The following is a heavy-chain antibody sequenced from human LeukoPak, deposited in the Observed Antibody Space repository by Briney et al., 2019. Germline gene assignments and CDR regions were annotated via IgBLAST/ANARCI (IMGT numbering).Heavy chain of an antibody. CDR2: IYYSGST. Sequence: ASETLSLTCTVSGGSISSYYWSWIRQPPGKGLEWIGYIYYSGSTNYNPSLKSRVTISVDTSKNQFSLKLSSVTAADTAVYYCARSIAAAGTSFDYWGQGTLVTVSS. CDR1: GGSISSYY. V-gene: IGHV4-59*01. D-gene: IGHD6-13*01. J-gene: IGHJ4*02. CDR3: ARSIAAAGTSFDY.